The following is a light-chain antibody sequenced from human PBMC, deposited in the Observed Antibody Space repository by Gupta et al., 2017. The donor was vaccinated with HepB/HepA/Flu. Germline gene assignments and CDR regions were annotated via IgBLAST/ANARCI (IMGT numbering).Light chain of an antibody. CDR2: DVP. J-gene: IGLJ3*02. V-gene: IGLV2-11*01. CDR3: CSYAGTYTWV. Sequence: QSAVTQPRPLSGSPGQSVTIAFTGTSSDVGGYNYVACYQQHPGKAHKLMIYDVPKRPSGVPDRFSGSKSGNTASLTISGLQAEDEADYYCCSYAGTYTWVFGGGTKLTVL. CDR1: SSDVGGYNY.